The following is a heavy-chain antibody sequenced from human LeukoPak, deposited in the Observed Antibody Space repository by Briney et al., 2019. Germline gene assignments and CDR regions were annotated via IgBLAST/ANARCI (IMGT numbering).Heavy chain of an antibody. V-gene: IGHV3-48*03. CDR3: ARGSRDAFDI. CDR2: ISSSGSTI. D-gene: IGHD2-2*01. CDR1: GLTFSSYE. J-gene: IGHJ3*02. Sequence: GGSLRLSCAASGLTFSSYEMNWVRQAPGKGLEWVSYISSSGSTIYYADSVKGRFTISRDNAKNSVYLQMNSLRAEDTAVYYCARGSRDAFDIWGQGTMATVPS.